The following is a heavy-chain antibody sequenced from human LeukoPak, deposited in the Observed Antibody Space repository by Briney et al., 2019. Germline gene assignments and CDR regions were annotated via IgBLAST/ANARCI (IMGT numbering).Heavy chain of an antibody. V-gene: IGHV3-30*02. J-gene: IGHJ4*02. CDR2: IRYDGSNK. D-gene: IGHD1-7*01. CDR1: GLPFSHSG. CDR3: FGITVTDVPY. Sequence: GGSLRLSCAASGLPFSHSGMHWVRQAPGKGLEWVAFIRYDGSNKYYADSVKGRFTISRDNSKNALYLQMNSLRGEDTAVYYCFGITVTDVPYWGQGTLVTVSS.